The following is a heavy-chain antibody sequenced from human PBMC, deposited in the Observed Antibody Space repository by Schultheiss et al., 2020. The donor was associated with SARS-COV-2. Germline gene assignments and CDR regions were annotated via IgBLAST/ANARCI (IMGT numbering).Heavy chain of an antibody. J-gene: IGHJ1*01. CDR3: ARGTDSSGYYPVGGLGH. CDR2: ISSSSSYI. CDR1: GFTFSSYA. Sequence: GGSLRLSCAASGFTFSSYAMSWVRQAPGKGLEWVSSISSSSSYIYYADSVKGRFTISRDNSKNTLYLQMNSLRAEDTAVYYCARGTDSSGYYPVGGLGHWGQGTLVTVSS. D-gene: IGHD3-22*01. V-gene: IGHV3-21*04.